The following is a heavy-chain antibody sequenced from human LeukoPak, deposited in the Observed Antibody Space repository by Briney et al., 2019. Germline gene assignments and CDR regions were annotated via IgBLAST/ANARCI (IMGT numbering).Heavy chain of an antibody. V-gene: IGHV3-23*01. CDR2: ISGGGGST. D-gene: IGHD7-27*01. CDR3: AKALGPLGY. J-gene: IGHJ4*02. CDR1: GFTFSSYA. Sequence: GGSLGLSCAASGFTFSSYAMSWVRQVPGKGLEWVSAISGGGGSTYYADSVKGRFTISRDNSKNTLYLQMNSLRAEDTAVYYCAKALGPLGYWGQGTLVTVSS.